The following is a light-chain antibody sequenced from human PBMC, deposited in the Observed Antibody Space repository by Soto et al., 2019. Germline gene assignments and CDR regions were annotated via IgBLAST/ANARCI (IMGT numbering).Light chain of an antibody. CDR2: GNN. V-gene: IGLV1-40*01. J-gene: IGLJ1*01. CDR1: SSNIGAGYD. CDR3: QSFDSSLSGYV. Sequence: QSVLTQPPSVSGAPGQRVTVSCTGSSSNIGAGYDVHWYQQLPGTAPKLLIYGNNNRPSGVPDRFSGSKSATSGSLAITGLQAEDEADYYCQSFDSSLSGYVFGTGTKVTV.